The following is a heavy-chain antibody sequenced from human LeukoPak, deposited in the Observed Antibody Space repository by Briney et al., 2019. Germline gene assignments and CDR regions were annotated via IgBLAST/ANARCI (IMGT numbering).Heavy chain of an antibody. Sequence: SETLSLTCAVSGGSISSSNWWSWVRQPPGKGLEWIGEIYHSGSTNYNPSLKSRVTISVDKSKNQFSLKLSSVTAADTAVYYCARDGARPEPGLGTTWIQLNWFDPWGQGTLVTVSS. CDR1: GGSISSSNW. CDR2: IYHSGST. D-gene: IGHD5-18*01. V-gene: IGHV4-4*02. J-gene: IGHJ5*02. CDR3: ARDGARPEPGLGTTWIQLNWFDP.